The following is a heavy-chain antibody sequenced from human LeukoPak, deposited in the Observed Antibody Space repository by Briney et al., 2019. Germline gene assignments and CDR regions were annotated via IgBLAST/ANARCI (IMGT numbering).Heavy chain of an antibody. Sequence: GGSLRLSCAASGFTFSSYSMNWVRQAPGKGLEWVANIKQDGSEKYYVDSVKGRFTISRDNAKNSLYLQMNSLRAEDTAMYYCVKPYYYSSGSFNWGQGTLVTVSS. D-gene: IGHD3-10*01. CDR1: GFTFSSYS. CDR3: VKPYYYSSGSFN. CDR2: IKQDGSEK. J-gene: IGHJ4*02. V-gene: IGHV3-7*01.